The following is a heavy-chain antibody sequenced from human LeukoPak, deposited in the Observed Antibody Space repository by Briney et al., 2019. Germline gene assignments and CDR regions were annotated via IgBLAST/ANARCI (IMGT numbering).Heavy chain of an antibody. CDR1: GGTFCSYA. CDR2: IIPIFGTA. J-gene: IGHJ4*02. Sequence: GASVKVSCKASGGTFCSYAISWVRQAPGQGLEWMGGIIPIFGTANYAQKFQGRVTITADESTSTAYMELSSLRSEDTAVYYCARMYSSSWFHFDYWGQGTLVTVSS. CDR3: ARMYSSSWFHFDY. D-gene: IGHD6-13*01. V-gene: IGHV1-69*13.